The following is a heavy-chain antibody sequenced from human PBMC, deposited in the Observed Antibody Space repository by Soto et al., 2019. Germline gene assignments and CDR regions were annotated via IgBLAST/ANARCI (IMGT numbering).Heavy chain of an antibody. J-gene: IGHJ5*02. CDR1: GYNFNSYT. CDR2: ISAYNGNT. Sequence: QVQLVQSGAEVKKPGASVKVSCKASGYNFNSYTISWVRQAPGQGLEWMGRISAYNGNTNYAQKLQGRVTMTTDTSKSTAYMELRSLRSDDTGVYHCVSVVGALGHWFDPWGQGTLVTVSS. D-gene: IGHD2-15*01. CDR3: VSVVGALGHWFDP. V-gene: IGHV1-18*01.